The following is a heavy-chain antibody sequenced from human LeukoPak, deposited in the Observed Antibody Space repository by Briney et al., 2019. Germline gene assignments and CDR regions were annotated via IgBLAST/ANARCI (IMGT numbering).Heavy chain of an antibody. D-gene: IGHD5-12*01. CDR1: GDSISSGGYY. CDR2: IYYSGST. J-gene: IGHJ4*02. V-gene: IGHV4-31*03. CDR3: AREPRGGGYSFDY. Sequence: SETLSLTCTVSGDSISSGGYYWSWIRQHPGKGLEWIGYIYYSGSTFYNPSLKSRVTISVDTSKNQFSLRLSSVTAADTAVYYCAREPRGGGYSFDYWGQGTLVTVPS.